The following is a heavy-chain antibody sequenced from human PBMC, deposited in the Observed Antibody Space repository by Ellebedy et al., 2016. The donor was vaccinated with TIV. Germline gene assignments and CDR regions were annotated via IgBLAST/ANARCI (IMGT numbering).Heavy chain of an antibody. J-gene: IGHJ6*02. V-gene: IGHV3-23*01. D-gene: IGHD3-10*01. CDR2: ISGSGKNT. CDR3: AKNSGSSAYHVLDV. Sequence: GGSLRLSCAASGFTFSSNAMSWVRQAPGKGLEWVSVISGSGKNTYYGGSVKGRFTIPRDTSKTTLYLQMNSLRADDTAIYYCAKNSGSSAYHVLDVWGQGTTVTVSS. CDR1: GFTFSSNA.